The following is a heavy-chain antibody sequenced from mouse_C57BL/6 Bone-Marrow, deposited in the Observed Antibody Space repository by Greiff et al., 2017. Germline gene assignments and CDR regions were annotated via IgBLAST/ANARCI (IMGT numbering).Heavy chain of an antibody. V-gene: IGHV1-81*01. Sequence: QVQLKQSGAELARPGASVKLSCKASGYTFTSYGISWVKQRTGQGLEWIGEIYPRSGNTYYNDKFKGKATLTADKSSSTAYMELRSLTSEDSAVYFCARDCGSPFDYWGQGTTLTVSS. CDR1: GYTFTSYG. J-gene: IGHJ2*01. CDR2: IYPRSGNT. D-gene: IGHD1-1*01. CDR3: ARDCGSPFDY.